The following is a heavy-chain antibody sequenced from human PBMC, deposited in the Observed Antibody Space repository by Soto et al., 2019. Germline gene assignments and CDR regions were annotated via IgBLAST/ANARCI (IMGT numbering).Heavy chain of an antibody. D-gene: IGHD3-10*01. V-gene: IGHV4-59*01. CDR1: GGSISIYY. CDR2: IYYSGST. Sequence: SETLSLTCTVSGGSISIYYWSWIRQPPGKGLEWIGYIYYSGSTNYNPSLKSRVTISVDTSKNQFSLKLSSVTAADTAVYYCARGLAYGIIDDAFDIWGQGTMVTVSS. CDR3: ARGLAYGIIDDAFDI. J-gene: IGHJ3*02.